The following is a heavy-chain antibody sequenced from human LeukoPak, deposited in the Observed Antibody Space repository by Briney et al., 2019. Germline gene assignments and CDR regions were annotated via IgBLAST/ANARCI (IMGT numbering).Heavy chain of an antibody. CDR2: IHCGNT. D-gene: IGHD1-7*01. J-gene: IGHJ4*02. CDR1: GASISSFY. Sequence: PSETLSLTCTVSGASISSFYWSWIRQPPGKGLEWVGYIHCGNTNYNPSLKTRVTISRDMSKNLISLKLTSLTAADTAVYFCASHRYWNFYLDYWGQGTLVTVSS. V-gene: IGHV4-59*08. CDR3: ASHRYWNFYLDY.